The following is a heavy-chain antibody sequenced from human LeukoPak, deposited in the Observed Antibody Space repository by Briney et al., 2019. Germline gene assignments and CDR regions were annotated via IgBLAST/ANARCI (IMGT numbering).Heavy chain of an antibody. J-gene: IGHJ6*03. CDR1: GFTFSDFA. CDR3: AKGALDDSLGYMDV. V-gene: IGHV3-23*01. CDR2: ISNSGGNT. Sequence: GGSLRLSCAASGFTFSDFAMSWVRQAPGKGLEWVSTISNSGGNTYYADSVKGRFTISRDNSKNTLYLQMNSLRAEDTAVYYCAKGALDDSLGYMDVWGKGTTVTVSS. D-gene: IGHD3-3*01.